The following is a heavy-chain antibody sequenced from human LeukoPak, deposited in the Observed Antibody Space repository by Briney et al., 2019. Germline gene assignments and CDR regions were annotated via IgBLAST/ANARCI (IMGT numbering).Heavy chain of an antibody. Sequence: GGSLRLSCAASGFTLSDYYVSWIRQAPGKGLEWVAFISNSGFTKYYADSVKGRFTVSRDNVKDSVSLQMNRLRAEDTARYFCAREDSGGNSFDYWGQGAQVTVS. CDR2: ISNSGFTK. CDR1: GFTLSDYY. CDR3: AREDSGGNSFDY. V-gene: IGHV3-11*01. D-gene: IGHD4/OR15-4a*01. J-gene: IGHJ4*02.